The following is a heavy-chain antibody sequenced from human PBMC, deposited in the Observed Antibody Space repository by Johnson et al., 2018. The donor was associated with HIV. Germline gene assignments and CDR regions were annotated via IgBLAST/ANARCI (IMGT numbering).Heavy chain of an antibody. CDR2: ISGSGGST. CDR3: VKEAITMEVDI. J-gene: IGHJ3*02. V-gene: IGHV3-23*04. D-gene: IGHD3-10*01. Sequence: VQLVESGGVVVQPGGSLRLSCAASGFTFDDYTMHWVRQAPGKGLEWVSAISGSGGSTYYADSVKGRFTISRDNSKNTLYLQMDSLRADDTAVYYCVKEAITMEVDIWGQGTTVTVSS. CDR1: GFTFDDYT.